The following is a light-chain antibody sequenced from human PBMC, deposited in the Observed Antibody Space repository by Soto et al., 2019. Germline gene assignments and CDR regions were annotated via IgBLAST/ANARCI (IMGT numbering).Light chain of an antibody. Sequence: SVLTQPASVSGSPGQSITVSCTGTSSDIGSYNYVSWYQQHPGKVPKLIIYEVTNRPSGVSNRFSGSKSGNTASLTISGLQAEDAADYYCASFTTTSTRVFGTGTKVTVL. J-gene: IGLJ1*01. V-gene: IGLV2-14*01. CDR1: SSDIGSYNY. CDR3: ASFTTTSTRV. CDR2: EVT.